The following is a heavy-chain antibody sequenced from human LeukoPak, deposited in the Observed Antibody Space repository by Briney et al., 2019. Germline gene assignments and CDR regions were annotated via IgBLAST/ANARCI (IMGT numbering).Heavy chain of an antibody. V-gene: IGHV3-53*01. J-gene: IGHJ4*02. Sequence: GGSLRLSCAASGFTVSSNYMSWVRQAPGKGLEWVSVIYSGGSTYYADSVKGRFTISRDNSKNTLYLQMNSLRAEDTAVYYCARDSYSSGWYYWGQGTLVTVSS. CDR3: ARDSYSSGWYY. CDR2: IYSGGST. CDR1: GFTVSSNY. D-gene: IGHD6-19*01.